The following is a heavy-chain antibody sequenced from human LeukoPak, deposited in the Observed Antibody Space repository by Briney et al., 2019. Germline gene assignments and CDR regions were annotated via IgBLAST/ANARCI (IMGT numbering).Heavy chain of an antibody. CDR1: GFTFSSYW. D-gene: IGHD2-2*02. CDR2: IKQDGSEK. CDR3: AKDLVVVPAAIMVY. J-gene: IGHJ4*02. Sequence: GGSLRLSCAASGFTFSSYWMSWVRQAPGKGLEWVANIKQDGSEKYYVDSVKGRFTISRDNSKNTLYLQMNSLRAEDTAVYYCAKDLVVVPAAIMVYWGQGTLVTVSS. V-gene: IGHV3-7*03.